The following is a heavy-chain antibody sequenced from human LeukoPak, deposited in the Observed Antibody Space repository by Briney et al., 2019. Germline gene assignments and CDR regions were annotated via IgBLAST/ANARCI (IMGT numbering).Heavy chain of an antibody. V-gene: IGHV3-21*01. CDR1: GFTFSSYS. J-gene: IGHJ4*02. Sequence: GGSLRLSCAASGFTFSSYSMNWVRQAPGKGLEWVSSISSSSSYIYYADSVKGRFTISRDNAKNSLYLQMNSLRAEDTAVYYCAREGPQVTRTWLPSDYWGQGTLVTVSS. CDR3: AREGPQVTRTWLPSDY. CDR2: ISSSSSYI. D-gene: IGHD2-21*02.